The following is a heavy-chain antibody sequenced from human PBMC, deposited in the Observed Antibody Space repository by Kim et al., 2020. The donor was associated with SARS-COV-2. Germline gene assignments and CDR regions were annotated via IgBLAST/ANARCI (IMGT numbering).Heavy chain of an antibody. J-gene: IGHJ4*02. Sequence: SETLSLTCAVYGGSFSGYYWSWIRQPPGKGLEWIGEINHSGSTNYNPSLKSRVTISVDTSKNQFSLKLSSVTAADTAVYYCARRERIVPGIRDYWGQGTLVTVSS. D-gene: IGHD2-2*01. V-gene: IGHV4-34*01. CDR1: GGSFSGYY. CDR3: ARRERIVPGIRDY. CDR2: INHSGST.